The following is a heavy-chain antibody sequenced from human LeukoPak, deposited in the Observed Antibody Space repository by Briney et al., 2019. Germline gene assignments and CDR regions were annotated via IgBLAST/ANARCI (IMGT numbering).Heavy chain of an antibody. CDR1: GFTFSSYA. V-gene: IGHV3-23*01. CDR2: ITGSGSRT. CDR3: AARPVADNPAPFDY. J-gene: IGHJ4*02. D-gene: IGHD6-19*01. Sequence: PGGSLRLSCAASGFTFSSYAMTWVRQPPGKGLECVSSITGSGSRTYYADSVKGRFTISRDSSKNTLFLQMNSLRADDTAVYYCAARPVADNPAPFDYWGQGTLVTVSS.